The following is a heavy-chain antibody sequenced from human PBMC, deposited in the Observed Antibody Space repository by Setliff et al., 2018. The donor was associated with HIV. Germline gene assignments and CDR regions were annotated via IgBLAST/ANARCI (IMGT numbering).Heavy chain of an antibody. CDR2: IIPKSNTP. Sequence: SVKVSCKASGDTFSTFAIIWVRQAPGQGLEWMGGIIPKSNTPDYAQIFKGRLTITADEYTSTAHMELFGLTSEDTAVYYCARGSPIVWGQGTTVTVSS. D-gene: IGHD6-19*01. CDR1: GDTFSTFA. CDR3: ARGSPIV. V-gene: IGHV1-69*13. J-gene: IGHJ6*02.